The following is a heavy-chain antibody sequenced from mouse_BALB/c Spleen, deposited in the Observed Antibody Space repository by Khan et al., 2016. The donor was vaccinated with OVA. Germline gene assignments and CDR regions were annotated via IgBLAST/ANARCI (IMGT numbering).Heavy chain of an antibody. V-gene: IGHV1S136*01. CDR2: IYPYNDGT. D-gene: IGHD2-14*01. Sequence: IQLVQSGPELVKPGASVKMSCKASGYTFTSYVMHWVKQKPGQGLEWVGYIYPYNDGTKYNEMFKGKATLTSDKSSSTAYMELSSLTSEDSAVYYGARNYRYDVYFDYWGQGTSLTVSS. CDR3: ARNYRYDVYFDY. CDR1: GYTFTSYV. J-gene: IGHJ2*02.